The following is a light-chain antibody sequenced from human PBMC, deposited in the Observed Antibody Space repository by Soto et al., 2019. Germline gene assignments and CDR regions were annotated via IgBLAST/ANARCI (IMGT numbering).Light chain of an antibody. V-gene: IGKV3-20*01. J-gene: IGKJ5*01. CDR1: QSVRSTY. Sequence: VLTQSPGILSLSPGERATLSCRASQSVRSTYLAWYQQKPGQAPRLLIHGASSRATGIPDRFSGSGSGTDFTLTISRLEPEDFAVYYCQYYSSSLSITFG. CDR2: GAS. CDR3: QYYSSSLSIT.